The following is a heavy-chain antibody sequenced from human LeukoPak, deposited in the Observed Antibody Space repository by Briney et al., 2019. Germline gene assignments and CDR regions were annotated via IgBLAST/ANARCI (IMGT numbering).Heavy chain of an antibody. CDR1: GYTFTCYY. J-gene: IGHJ4*02. D-gene: IGHD1-26*01. CDR3: ARIGATTSGIDY. Sequence: ASVKVSCKASGYTFTCYYMHWVRQAPGQGLEWMGWINPNSGGTNYAQKFQGRVTMTRDTSISTAYMELSRLRSDDTAVYYCARIGATTSGIDYWGQGTLVTVSS. V-gene: IGHV1-2*02. CDR2: INPNSGGT.